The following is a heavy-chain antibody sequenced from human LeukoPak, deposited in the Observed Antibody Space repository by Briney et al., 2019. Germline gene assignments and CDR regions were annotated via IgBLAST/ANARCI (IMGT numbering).Heavy chain of an antibody. J-gene: IGHJ4*02. Sequence: GGSLRLSCAASGFTFSSYAMNWVRQAPGKGLEWVSAISGSGGSTYYADSVKGRFTISRDNSKNTLYLQMNSLRAEDTAVYYCATDCSSTSCFDYWGQGTLVTVSS. CDR3: ATDCSSTSCFDY. D-gene: IGHD2-2*01. CDR1: GFTFSSYA. CDR2: ISGSGGST. V-gene: IGHV3-23*01.